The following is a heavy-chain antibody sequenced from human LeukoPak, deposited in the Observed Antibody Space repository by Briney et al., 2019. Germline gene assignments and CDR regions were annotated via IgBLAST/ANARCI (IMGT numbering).Heavy chain of an antibody. CDR2: INPNSGAT. Sequence: ASVKVSCKASGYTFTGHYMHWVRQAPGQGLEWMGWINPNSGATTSAQKFQGRVTMTRDTSISTAYMELSRLRSDDTAVYYCARDGAGGDYESSDYYAYYFDYWGQGTLVTVSS. J-gene: IGHJ4*02. V-gene: IGHV1-2*02. D-gene: IGHD3-22*01. CDR1: GYTFTGHY. CDR3: ARDGAGGDYESSDYYAYYFDY.